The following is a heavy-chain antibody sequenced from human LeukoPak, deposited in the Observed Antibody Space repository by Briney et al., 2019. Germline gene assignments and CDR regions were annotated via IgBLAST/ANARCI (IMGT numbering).Heavy chain of an antibody. CDR3: ARVGGSNAFDI. V-gene: IGHV3-74*01. CDR1: GFTFSSYW. D-gene: IGHD1-26*01. Sequence: PGGSLRLSCAASGFTFSSYWVHWGRQAPGKGLVWVSPINSDGSSTSYADSVKGRFTISRDNAKNTLSLQMNSLRAEDTAVYYCARVGGSNAFDIWGQGTMVIVSS. CDR2: INSDGSST. J-gene: IGHJ3*02.